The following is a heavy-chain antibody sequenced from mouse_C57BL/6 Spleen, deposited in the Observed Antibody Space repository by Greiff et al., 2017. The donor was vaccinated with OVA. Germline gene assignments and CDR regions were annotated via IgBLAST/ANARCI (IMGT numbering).Heavy chain of an antibody. CDR1: GYTFTDYE. CDR2: IDPETGGT. V-gene: IGHV1-15*01. D-gene: IGHD2-5*01. Sequence: QVQLQQSGAELVRPGASVTLSCKASGYTFTDYEMHWVKQTPVHGLEWIGAIDPETGGTAYNQKFKGKAILTADKSSSTAYMELRSLTSEDSAVYYCTRRGSYYSNYGGDYMDYWGQGTSVTVSS. J-gene: IGHJ4*01. CDR3: TRRGSYYSNYGGDYMDY.